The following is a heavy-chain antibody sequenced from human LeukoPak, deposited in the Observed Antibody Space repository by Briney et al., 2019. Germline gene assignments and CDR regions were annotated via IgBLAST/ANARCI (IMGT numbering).Heavy chain of an antibody. J-gene: IGHJ5*02. V-gene: IGHV4-34*01. CDR3: ARHATRYSRDRGAFDP. D-gene: IGHD6-13*01. Sequence: SETLSLTCAVYGGSFRGYYWSWIRQPPGKGLEWIGEINHSGSTNYNPSLKSRVTISVDTSKNQFSLKLSSVTAADTAVYYCARHATRYSRDRGAFDPWGQGALVTVSS. CDR1: GGSFRGYY. CDR2: INHSGST.